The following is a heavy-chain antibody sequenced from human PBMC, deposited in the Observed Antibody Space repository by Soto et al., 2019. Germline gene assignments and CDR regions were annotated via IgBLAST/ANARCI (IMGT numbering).Heavy chain of an antibody. V-gene: IGHV1-69*12. D-gene: IGHD5-12*01. CDR2: IISLFGTP. CDR1: GDTFTNHV. Sequence: QVQLVQSGDEVKKPGSSVKVSCKASGDTFTNHVFNWVRQAPGQGLEWMGGIISLFGTPNYSRRFQGRVTITADESTATSYMELSRLRSEDTAVYYCAGDLGSGYDRGDYWGQGTLVTVSS. J-gene: IGHJ4*02. CDR3: AGDLGSGYDRGDY.